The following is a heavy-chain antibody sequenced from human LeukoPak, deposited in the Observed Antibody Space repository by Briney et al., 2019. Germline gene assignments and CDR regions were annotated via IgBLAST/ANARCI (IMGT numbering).Heavy chain of an antibody. CDR2: ISYDGSNK. CDR3: ARDPVYSSGWFAFDI. D-gene: IGHD6-19*01. CDR1: GXTFSSYA. J-gene: IGHJ3*02. Sequence: GGSLRLSCAASGXTFSSYAMLWVPQAPGKGLEWVAVISYDGSNKYYADSVKGRFTISRDNSKNTLYLQMNSLRAEDTAVYYCARDPVYSSGWFAFDIWGQGTMVTVSS. V-gene: IGHV3-30-3*01.